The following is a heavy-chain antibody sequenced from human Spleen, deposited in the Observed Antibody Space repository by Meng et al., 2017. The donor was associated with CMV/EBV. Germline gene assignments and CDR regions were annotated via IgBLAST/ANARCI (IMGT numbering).Heavy chain of an antibody. D-gene: IGHD3-9*01. Sequence: SETLSLTCTVSGGSISSSSYYWGWIRQPPGKGLEWIGSIYYSGSTYYNPSLKSRVTISVDTSKNQFSLKLSSVTAADTAVYYCARHLYGNDILTDWGQGTLVTVSS. V-gene: IGHV4-39*01. CDR2: IYYSGST. CDR3: ARHLYGNDILTD. J-gene: IGHJ4*02. CDR1: GGSISSSSYY.